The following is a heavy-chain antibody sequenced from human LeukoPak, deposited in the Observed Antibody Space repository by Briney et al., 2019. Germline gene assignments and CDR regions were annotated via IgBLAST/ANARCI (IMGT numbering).Heavy chain of an antibody. CDR1: GFTFTNYA. D-gene: IGHD6-19*01. V-gene: IGHV3-23*01. J-gene: IGHJ6*03. Sequence: PGGSLRLSCAASGFTFTNYAMSWVRQAPGKGLEWVSIISADATGTYYADSLRGRFAISRDNSKNTLYLQVNSLRAEDTAVYYCAKEYTSGWYFLGYYNYYYMDVWGKGTTVSVSS. CDR2: ISADATGT. CDR3: AKEYTSGWYFLGYYNYYYMDV.